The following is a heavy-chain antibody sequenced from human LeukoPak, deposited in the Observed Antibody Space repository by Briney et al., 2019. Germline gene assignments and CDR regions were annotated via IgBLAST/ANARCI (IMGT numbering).Heavy chain of an antibody. CDR2: ISAYNGNT. CDR3: ATPLQGGWLRSFDY. Sequence: ASVKVSCKASGYTFTSYGISWVRQAPGQGLELMVWISAYNGNTNYAQKLQGRVTMTTDTSTSAAYMELRSLRSDDTAVSYCATPLQGGWLRSFDYWGQGTLVTVSS. V-gene: IGHV1-18*01. D-gene: IGHD5-12*01. CDR1: GYTFTSYG. J-gene: IGHJ4*02.